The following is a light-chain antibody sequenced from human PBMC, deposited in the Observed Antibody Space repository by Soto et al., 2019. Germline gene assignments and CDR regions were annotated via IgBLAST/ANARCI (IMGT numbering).Light chain of an antibody. V-gene: IGKV1-27*01. CDR2: AAS. J-gene: IGKJ4*01. CDR3: QKYNSAPLT. CDR1: QGIGIY. Sequence: DIQMTQSPSSLSASFGDRVTMTCRASQGIGIYLAWFQQRPGNTPKLLIYAASTLQSGVPSRFSGSGSGTDFAITISSLQPEDVATYYCQKYNSAPLTFGGGTRVEIK.